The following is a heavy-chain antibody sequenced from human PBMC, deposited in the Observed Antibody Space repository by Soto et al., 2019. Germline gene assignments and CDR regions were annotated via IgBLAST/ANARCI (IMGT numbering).Heavy chain of an antibody. CDR2: IYYSGST. D-gene: IGHD1-1*01. J-gene: IGHJ4*02. V-gene: IGHV4-39*01. CDR3: ARHDWNGVDY. CDR1: GGSISRNSYY. Sequence: QMQLQESGPGLVKPSETLSLTCTVSGGSISRNSYYWGWIRQPPGKGLEWIGSIYYSGSTYYNPSLKSRVPISVDTSKNHFSLKLSSVTAADTAVYYFARHDWNGVDYWGQGTLVTVSS.